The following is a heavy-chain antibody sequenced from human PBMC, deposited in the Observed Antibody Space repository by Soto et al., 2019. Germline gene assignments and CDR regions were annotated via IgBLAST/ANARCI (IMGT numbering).Heavy chain of an antibody. Sequence: VGSLRLSCAASGFTFSSSTMSWVRQPPGKGLEWVSAISSSSSYIYYADSLKGRFTISRDNAKNSLYLQMHNLRAEDTALYYCARDLGEVSAFWGQGNLVTVSS. D-gene: IGHD3-10*01. CDR3: ARDLGEVSAF. CDR2: ISSSSSYI. J-gene: IGHJ4*02. CDR1: GFTFSSST. V-gene: IGHV3-21*06.